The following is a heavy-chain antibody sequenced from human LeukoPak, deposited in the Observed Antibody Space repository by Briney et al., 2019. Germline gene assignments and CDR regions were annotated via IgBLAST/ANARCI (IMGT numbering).Heavy chain of an antibody. CDR3: ARVNRYGSGWYFDI. CDR2: IYTSGST. V-gene: IGHV4-4*07. J-gene: IGHJ3*02. CDR1: GGSISSYY. D-gene: IGHD6-19*01. Sequence: SETLSLTCSVSGGSISSYYWSWIRQPAGKGLEWIGRIYTSGSTNYNPSLKSRVTMSVDTSKNQFSLKLSSVTAADTAVYYCARVNRYGSGWYFDIWGQGTMVTVSS.